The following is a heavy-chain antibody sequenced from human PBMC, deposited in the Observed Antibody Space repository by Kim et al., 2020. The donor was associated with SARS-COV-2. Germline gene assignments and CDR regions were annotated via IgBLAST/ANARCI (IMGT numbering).Heavy chain of an antibody. J-gene: IGHJ6*02. D-gene: IGHD6-13*01. CDR3: ARDPAAADSYYYYGMDV. V-gene: IGHV4-59*01. Sequence: KSRVTISVDTSKNQFSLKLSSVTAADTAVYYCARDPAAADSYYYYGMDVWGQGTTVTVSS.